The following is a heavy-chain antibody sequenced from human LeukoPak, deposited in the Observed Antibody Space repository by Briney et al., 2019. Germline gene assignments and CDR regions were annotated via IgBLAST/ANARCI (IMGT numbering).Heavy chain of an antibody. J-gene: IGHJ4*02. CDR2: ISNSGTTI. Sequence: PGGSLRLSCAAAGFTFSSHEMNWVRQAPGKGLEWVSYISNSGTTIEYADSVKGRFTISRDNAKNSLSHQNNSLRGEDTGVYFCVRRFYGWGQGTLVTVSS. CDR3: VRRFYG. D-gene: IGHD3-3*01. V-gene: IGHV3-48*03. CDR1: GFTFSSHE.